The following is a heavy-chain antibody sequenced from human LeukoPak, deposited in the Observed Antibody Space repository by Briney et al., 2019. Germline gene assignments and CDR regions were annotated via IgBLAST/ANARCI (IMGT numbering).Heavy chain of an antibody. CDR2: ISGSGGST. CDR3: ARDLGGDLDY. V-gene: IGHV3-23*01. J-gene: IGHJ4*02. D-gene: IGHD4-17*01. Sequence: PGGSLRLSCAASGFTFSSYAMSWVRQAPGEGVEWVSAISGSGGSTYYADSVKGRFTISRDNSKNTLYLQMNSLRAEDTAVYYCARDLGGDLDYWGQGTLVTVSS. CDR1: GFTFSSYA.